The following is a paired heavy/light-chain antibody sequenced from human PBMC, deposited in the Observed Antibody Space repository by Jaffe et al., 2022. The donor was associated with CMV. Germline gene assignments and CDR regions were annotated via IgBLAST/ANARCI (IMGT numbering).Heavy chain of an antibody. CDR3: ARSSSWYFDS. CDR2: IYYTGST. J-gene: IGHJ4*02. V-gene: IGHV4-39*01. D-gene: IGHD6-13*01. CDR1: GGTVLSASYF. Sequence: QLQLQESGPGLVKPSETLSLTCAVSGGTVLSASYFWGWIRQSPGKGLEWIGSIYYTGSTYYNPSLKSRVTTSLDTSKNQFSLRLSSVTAADTAVYYCARSSSWYFDSWGQGTLVTVSS.
Light chain of an antibody. CDR3: QQYEKSPFT. J-gene: IGKJ3*01. V-gene: IGKV3-20*01. Sequence: DIVLTQSPGTLSLSPGERATLSCRASQSVGSTYLAWYQQKPGQAPRLLIYGASSRAIGIPDRFSGRGSGTEFSLTISRLEPEDFAVYYCQQYEKSPFTFGPGTKVDI. CDR2: GAS. CDR1: QSVGSTY.